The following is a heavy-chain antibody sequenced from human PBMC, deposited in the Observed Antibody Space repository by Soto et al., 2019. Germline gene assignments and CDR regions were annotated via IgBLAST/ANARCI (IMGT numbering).Heavy chain of an antibody. CDR3: ARGLSTGPGSGYSLDN. V-gene: IGHV4-34*01. CDR1: GGSFSGYD. J-gene: IGHJ4*02. Sequence: SETLSLTCAAYGGSFSGYDWSWIRQPPGKGLEWIGDINHSGSTYYNPSLRSRVTMSLDRSKNQFSLKLTSVTAADAAVYYCARGLSTGPGSGYSLDNWGPGTLVTVSS. CDR2: INHSGST. D-gene: IGHD3-22*01.